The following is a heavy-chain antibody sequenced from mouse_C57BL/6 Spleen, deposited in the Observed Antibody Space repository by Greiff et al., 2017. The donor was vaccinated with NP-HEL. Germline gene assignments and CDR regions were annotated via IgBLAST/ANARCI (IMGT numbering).Heavy chain of an antibody. V-gene: IGHV1-64*01. Sequence: QVQLQQPGAELVKPGASVKLSCKASGYTFTSYWMHWVKQRPGQGLEWIGMIHPNSGSTKYNEKFKSKATLNVDKSSSTAYMQLSSLTSEDSAVYYCARGNGNYRYFDVWGTGTTVTVSS. CDR2: IHPNSGST. CDR1: GYTFTSYW. D-gene: IGHD2-1*01. CDR3: ARGNGNYRYFDV. J-gene: IGHJ1*03.